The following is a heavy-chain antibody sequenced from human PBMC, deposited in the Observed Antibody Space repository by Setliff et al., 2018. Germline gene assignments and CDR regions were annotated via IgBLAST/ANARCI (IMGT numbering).Heavy chain of an antibody. V-gene: IGHV3-49*04. D-gene: IGHD3-3*01. Sequence: GGSLRLSCAASGFTFSSYAVSWVRQAPGKGLEWVGFIRSKAYGGTTEYAASVKGRFTISRDDSKSIAYLQMNSLKTEDTAVYYCTREASVDFWSGYPYYYYMDVWGKGTTVTVSS. CDR3: TREASVDFWSGYPYYYYMDV. CDR2: IRSKAYGGTT. CDR1: GFTFSSYA. J-gene: IGHJ6*03.